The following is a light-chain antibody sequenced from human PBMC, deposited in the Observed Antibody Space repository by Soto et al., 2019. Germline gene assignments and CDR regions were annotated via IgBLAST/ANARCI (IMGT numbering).Light chain of an antibody. CDR2: EFC. V-gene: IGLV2-23*02. Sequence: QSVLTQPASVSGSPGQSITISCRGTSSDVGNYNLVSWYQRHPGKAPKLMIFEFCKWPSGVSHRFSGSKSGNTASLTISGHQADDEADYFCCSYAGDNTYVFGTGTKVTVL. CDR1: SSDVGNYNL. J-gene: IGLJ1*01. CDR3: CSYAGDNTYV.